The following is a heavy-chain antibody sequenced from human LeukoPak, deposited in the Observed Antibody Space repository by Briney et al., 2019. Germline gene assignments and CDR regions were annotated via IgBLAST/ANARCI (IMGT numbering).Heavy chain of an antibody. CDR2: ISGSGDNT. D-gene: IGHD4-17*01. CDR1: GFTFSSYG. CDR3: AKESTVTPGSVNWFDP. Sequence: GGTLRLSCAASGFTFSSYGMSWVRQAPGKGLEWVSTISGSGDNTYYAESVKGRFTISRDNSKNRLYLKMNSLRAEDTAVYYCAKESTVTPGSVNWFDPWGQGTLVTVSS. V-gene: IGHV3-23*01. J-gene: IGHJ5*02.